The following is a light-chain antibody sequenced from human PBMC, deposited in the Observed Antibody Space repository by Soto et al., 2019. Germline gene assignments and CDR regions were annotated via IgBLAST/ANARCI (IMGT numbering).Light chain of an antibody. V-gene: IGKV4-1*01. CDR2: WAS. CDR3: QQYYSVPIT. J-gene: IGKJ5*01. CDR1: QSVLYTSNSKNY. Sequence: DIVMTQSPDSLAVSLGERATINCKSSQSVLYTSNSKNYIAWYQQKSGQPPKLLIYWASTRESGVPDRFSGGGSGTDFTLTISSLQAEDVAVYYCQQYYSVPITFGQGTRLEMK.